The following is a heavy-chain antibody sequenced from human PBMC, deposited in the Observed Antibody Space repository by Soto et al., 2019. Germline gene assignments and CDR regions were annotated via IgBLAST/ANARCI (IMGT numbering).Heavy chain of an antibody. D-gene: IGHD6-13*01. J-gene: IGHJ4*02. CDR1: GYPFTSYG. V-gene: IGHV1-18*03. CDR2: IRPYNGDT. Sequence: VSCKTSGYPFTSYGISWVRQAPGQGLEWMGWIRPYNGDTNSAQNFQGRVTMTTDTSTSTAYMELRSLRSDDMAVYYCARKGVTSSWYGGGHDNWGQGTLVTVSS. CDR3: ARKGVTSSWYGGGHDN.